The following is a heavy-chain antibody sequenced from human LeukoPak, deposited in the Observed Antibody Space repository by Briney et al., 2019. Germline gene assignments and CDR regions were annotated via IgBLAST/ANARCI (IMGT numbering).Heavy chain of an antibody. V-gene: IGHV4-4*07. CDR3: ASHPRHGSGSYYNAHFDY. Sequence: SETLSLTCTVSGGSISSYYWSWIRQPAGKGLEWIGRIYTGGSTDYNPSLNSRVTMSLDTSKNHFSLKLNSVTAADTAVYYCASHPRHGSGSYYNAHFDYWGQGTLVTVSS. CDR1: GGSISSYY. D-gene: IGHD3-10*01. J-gene: IGHJ4*02. CDR2: IYTGGST.